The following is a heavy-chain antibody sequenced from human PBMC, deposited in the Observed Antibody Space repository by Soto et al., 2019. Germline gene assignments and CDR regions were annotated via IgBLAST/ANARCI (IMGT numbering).Heavy chain of an antibody. CDR1: GGSINSSNW. V-gene: IGHV4-4*02. CDR2: IYPSGST. CDR3: AGEEDSDP. J-gene: IGHJ5*02. Sequence: QVQLQESGPGLVKPSGTLSLTCAVSGGSINSSNWWTWVRQPPGKGLEWIGEIYPSGSTNYNPSLKSRVTISLDKSKNQFSLKLTSVTAAETAVYYCAGEEDSDPWGQGILVTVSS.